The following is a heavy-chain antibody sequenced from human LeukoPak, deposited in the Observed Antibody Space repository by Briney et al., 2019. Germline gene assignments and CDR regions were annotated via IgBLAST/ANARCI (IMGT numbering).Heavy chain of an antibody. V-gene: IGHV3-30*02. CDR1: GFTFSSYG. CDR2: IRYDVNYK. J-gene: IGHJ4*02. D-gene: IGHD5-18*01. CDR3: AKDYGYSYGYFDY. Sequence: GGSLRLSCAASGFTFSSYGMHWVRQAPGKGLEWVAFIRYDVNYKYYADSVKGRFTISRDNSKNTLCLQMNSLRAEDTAVYYCAKDYGYSYGYFDYWGQGTLVTVSS.